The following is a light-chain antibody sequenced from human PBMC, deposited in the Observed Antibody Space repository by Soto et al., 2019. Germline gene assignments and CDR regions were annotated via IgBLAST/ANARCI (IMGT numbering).Light chain of an antibody. CDR2: GAS. J-gene: IGKJ1*01. CDR1: QRVSSN. CDR3: QQYNNWPPWT. V-gene: IGKV3-15*01. Sequence: EVVMTQSPATLSVSPGERATLSCRASQRVSSNFAWYQQKPGQAPRLLIYGASTRATGIPARFSGSGSGTEFTLTISSRQSEDVAVYYCQQYNNWPPWTFGQGTKVEIK.